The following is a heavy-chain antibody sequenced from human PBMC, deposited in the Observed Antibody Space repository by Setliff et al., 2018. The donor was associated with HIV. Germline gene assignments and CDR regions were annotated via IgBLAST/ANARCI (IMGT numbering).Heavy chain of an antibody. CDR2: IHYSGST. Sequence: SETLSLTCSVSGGSISSSGYYWSWIRQHPGKGLEWLGYIHYSGSTDYNPSLQSRATLSIDTAKNQFSLKLTSVSAADTAVYYCARGVAAAGMLMDVWGKGTTVTVSS. J-gene: IGHJ6*03. V-gene: IGHV4-31*03. CDR1: GGSISSSGYY. CDR3: ARGVAAAGMLMDV. D-gene: IGHD6-13*01.